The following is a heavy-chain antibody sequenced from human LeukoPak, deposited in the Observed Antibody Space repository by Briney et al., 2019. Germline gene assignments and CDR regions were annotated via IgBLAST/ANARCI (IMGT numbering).Heavy chain of an antibody. CDR3: ARSGTRAAARRSNWFDP. CDR1: GYTFTSYD. J-gene: IGHJ5*02. V-gene: IGHV1-8*01. CDR2: MNPNSGNT. D-gene: IGHD1/OR15-1a*01. Sequence: GASVKVSCKASGYTFTSYDINWVRQATGQGGERMGWMNPNSGNTGYAQKFQGRVTMTSNTSISTAYMELSSLRSEDTAVYYCARSGTRAAARRSNWFDPWGQGTLVTVSS.